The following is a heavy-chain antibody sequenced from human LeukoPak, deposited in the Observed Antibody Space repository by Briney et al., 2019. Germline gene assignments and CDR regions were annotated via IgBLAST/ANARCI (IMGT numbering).Heavy chain of an antibody. J-gene: IGHJ4*02. CDR3: ARAKRQWLVGATIRGDNPPYYFDY. CDR1: GGSISSSSYY. V-gene: IGHV4-39*07. D-gene: IGHD6-19*01. Sequence: SETLSLTCTVSGGSISSSSYYWGWIRQPPGKGLEWIGSMYYSGSTYYNSSLKSRVTISVDTSKKQYSLKVNSVTAADTAMYYCARAKRQWLVGATIRGDNPPYYFDYWGQGILVTVSS. CDR2: MYYSGST.